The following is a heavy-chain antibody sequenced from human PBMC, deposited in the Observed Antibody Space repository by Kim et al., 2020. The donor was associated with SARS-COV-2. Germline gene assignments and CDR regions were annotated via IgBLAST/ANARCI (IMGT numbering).Heavy chain of an antibody. Sequence: GGSLRLSCAASGFTFITYGMSWVRQAPGKGLEWVSTISGSGSNTYYADSVKGRFTISRDNSKNTLYLQMNSLRAEDTAVYYCAKGLAAAGTFHYYYYGMDVWGQATTVTVSS. D-gene: IGHD6-13*01. V-gene: IGHV3-23*01. J-gene: IGHJ6*02. CDR1: GFTFITYG. CDR3: AKGLAAAGTFHYYYYGMDV. CDR2: ISGSGSNT.